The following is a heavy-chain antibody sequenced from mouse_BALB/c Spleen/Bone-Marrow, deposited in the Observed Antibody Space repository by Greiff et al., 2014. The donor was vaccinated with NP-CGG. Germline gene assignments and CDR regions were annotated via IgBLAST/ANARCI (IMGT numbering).Heavy chain of an antibody. CDR1: GFTFGNYT. Sequence: DVKLVESGGGLVQPGGSLKLSCAASGFTFGNYTMSWIRQTPEKRLEWVAYISNGGGTTYYPDTVKGRFTISRDNAKNTLYLQMSSLKSEDTAMYYCARRYDYGYGPLAYWGQGTLVTVSA. J-gene: IGHJ3*01. V-gene: IGHV5-12-2*01. CDR2: ISNGGGTT. CDR3: ARRYDYGYGPLAY. D-gene: IGHD1-2*01.